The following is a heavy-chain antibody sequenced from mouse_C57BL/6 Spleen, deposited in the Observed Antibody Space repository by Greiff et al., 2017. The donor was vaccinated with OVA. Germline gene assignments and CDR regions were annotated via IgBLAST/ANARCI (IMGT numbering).Heavy chain of an antibody. J-gene: IGHJ2*01. Sequence: VQLQQSGPELVKPGASVKISCKASGYAFSSSWMNWVKQRPGKGLEWIGRIYPGDGDTNYNGKFKGKATLTADKSSSTAYMQLSSLTSEDSAVYFCARGGRYYFDYWGQGTTLTVSS. V-gene: IGHV1-82*01. CDR1: GYAFSSSW. CDR2: IYPGDGDT. CDR3: ARGGRYYFDY.